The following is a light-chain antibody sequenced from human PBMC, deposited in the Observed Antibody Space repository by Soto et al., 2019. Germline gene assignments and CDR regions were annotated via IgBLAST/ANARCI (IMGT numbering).Light chain of an antibody. V-gene: IGKV1-5*01. J-gene: IGKJ1*01. CDR2: DAS. CDR1: QSISSW. CDR3: QQYNSYSPVT. Sequence: DIQMTQSPSTLSASVGDRVTITCRASQSISSWLAWYQQTPGKAPKLLIYDASSLESGVPSRFSGSGSGTEFTLTISSLQPDDFATYYCQQYNSYSPVTFGQGTKVDIK.